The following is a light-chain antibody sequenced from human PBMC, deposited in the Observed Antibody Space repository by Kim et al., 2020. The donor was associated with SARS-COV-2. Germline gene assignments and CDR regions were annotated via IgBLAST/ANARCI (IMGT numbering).Light chain of an antibody. J-gene: IGKJ4*01. V-gene: IGKV3-20*01. CDR2: GAS. Sequence: LSPGERATLSCRASQSVSSSFLAWYQQKPGQAPRLLIYGASSRATGIPDRFSGSGSGTDFTLTISRLEPEDFAVYYCQQYGRSPLTFGGGTKVEI. CDR1: QSVSSSF. CDR3: QQYGRSPLT.